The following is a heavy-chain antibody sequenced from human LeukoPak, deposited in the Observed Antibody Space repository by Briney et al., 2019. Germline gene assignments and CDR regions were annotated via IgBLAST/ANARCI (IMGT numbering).Heavy chain of an antibody. D-gene: IGHD3-3*01. CDR3: AKVLRFLEWLPKYYYYGMDV. J-gene: IGHJ6*02. CDR2: INTDGSST. CDR1: GFTFNSYW. V-gene: IGHV3-74*01. Sequence: GGSLRLSCAASGFTFNSYWMHWVRQAPGKGLLWVSRINTDGSSTHYADSVKGRFTISRDNSKNTLYLQMNSLRAEDTAVYYCAKVLRFLEWLPKYYYYGMDVWGQGTTVTVPS.